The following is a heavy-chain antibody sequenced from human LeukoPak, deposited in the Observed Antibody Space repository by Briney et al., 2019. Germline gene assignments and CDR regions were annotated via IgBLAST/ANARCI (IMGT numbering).Heavy chain of an antibody. CDR2: IKSKTDGGTT. V-gene: IGHV3-15*01. Sequence: PGGSLRLSCAASGFTFSNAWMSWVRQAPGKGLEWVGRIKSKTDGGTTDYAAPVKGRFTISRDDSKNTLYLQMNSLKTEDTAVYYCTANDYYDSSGYYPDYWGQGTLVTVSS. D-gene: IGHD3-22*01. CDR1: GFTFSNAW. J-gene: IGHJ4*02. CDR3: TANDYYDSSGYYPDY.